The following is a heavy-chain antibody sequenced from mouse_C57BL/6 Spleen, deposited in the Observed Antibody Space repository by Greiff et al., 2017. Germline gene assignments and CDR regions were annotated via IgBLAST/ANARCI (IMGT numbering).Heavy chain of an antibody. CDR3: ARPHYYGSSYGWYFDV. V-gene: IGHV1-69*01. D-gene: IGHD1-1*01. Sequence: VQLQQPGAELVMPGASVKLSCKASGYTFTSYWMHWVKQRPGQGLEWIGEIDPSDSYTNYNQKFKGKSTLTVDKSSSTAYMQLSSLTSEDSAVYYCARPHYYGSSYGWYFDVWGTGTTVTVSS. CDR1: GYTFTSYW. CDR2: IDPSDSYT. J-gene: IGHJ1*03.